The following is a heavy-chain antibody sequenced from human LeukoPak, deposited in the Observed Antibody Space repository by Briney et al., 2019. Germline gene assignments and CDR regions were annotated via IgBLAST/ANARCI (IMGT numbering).Heavy chain of an antibody. CDR1: GYSISSGYY. V-gene: IGHV4-38-2*02. Sequence: SETLSLTCTVSGYSISSGYYWGWIRQPPGKGLEWIGSIYHSGSTYYNPSLKSRVTISVDTSKNQFSLKLSSVTAADTAVYYCARVGVGARGAFDIWGQGTMVTVSS. D-gene: IGHD1-26*01. J-gene: IGHJ3*02. CDR3: ARVGVGARGAFDI. CDR2: IYHSGST.